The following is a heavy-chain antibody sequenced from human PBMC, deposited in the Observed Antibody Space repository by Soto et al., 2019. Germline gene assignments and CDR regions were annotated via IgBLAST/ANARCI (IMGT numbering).Heavy chain of an antibody. CDR2: IYSSGGT. CDR3: ARGQRFSDSFDP. Sequence: QVQLQESGPGLVKPSETLSLTCTVSGGAISGYYWTWIRQPAGKGLEWIGRIYSSGGTKYNPSLKSRVDMSLDMSKNQFSLRLNSVTAADTAVYSCARGQRFSDSFDPWGQGTLVTVSS. V-gene: IGHV4-4*07. D-gene: IGHD3-3*01. CDR1: GGAISGYY. J-gene: IGHJ5*02.